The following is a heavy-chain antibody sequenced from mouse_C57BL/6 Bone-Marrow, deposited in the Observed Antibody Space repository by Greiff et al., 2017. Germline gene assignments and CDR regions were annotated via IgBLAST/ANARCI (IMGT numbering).Heavy chain of an antibody. V-gene: IGHV1-20*01. Sequence: EVQLQQSGPELVKPGDSVKISCKASGYSFTGYFMNWVMQSHGKSLEWIGRINPYNGDTFYNQKFKSKATLTVDKSSSTAHMELRSLTSEDSAVYYCAMRTYDGYFDYWGQGTTLTVSS. CDR2: INPYNGDT. D-gene: IGHD2-3*01. CDR1: GYSFTGYF. J-gene: IGHJ2*01. CDR3: AMRTYDGYFDY.